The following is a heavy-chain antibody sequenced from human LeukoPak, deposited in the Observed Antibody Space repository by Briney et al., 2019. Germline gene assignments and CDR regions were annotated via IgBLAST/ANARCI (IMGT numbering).Heavy chain of an antibody. CDR1: GDSIATYY. V-gene: IGHV4-59*01. J-gene: IGHJ4*02. CDR3: ARGNPVDVVVTASFDS. Sequence: SETLSLTCTVSGDSIATYYWSWVRQPPGKGLEWIGYVYYNGNTKYRPSLKSRVTMSVDTSKNQFSLILNSVTPADTAVYYCARGNPVDVVVTASFDSWGQGTLVTVSS. D-gene: IGHD2-21*02. CDR2: VYYNGNT.